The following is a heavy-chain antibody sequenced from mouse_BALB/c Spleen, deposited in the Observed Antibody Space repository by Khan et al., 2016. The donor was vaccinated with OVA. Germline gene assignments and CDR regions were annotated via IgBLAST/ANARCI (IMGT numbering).Heavy chain of an antibody. CDR1: GFTFSSYT. CDR2: ISNGGGST. V-gene: IGHV5-12-2*01. CDR3: ALHDRIPRYFDV. J-gene: IGHJ1*01. D-gene: IGHD2-14*01. Sequence: EVQLVESGGGLVQPGGSLKLSCAASGFTFSSYTMSWVRQTPEKRLEWVAYISNGGGSTYYPDTVKGRFTISRDNAKNTLYLQMSSLKSEDTAIYYCALHDRIPRYFDVWGAGTTVTVSS.